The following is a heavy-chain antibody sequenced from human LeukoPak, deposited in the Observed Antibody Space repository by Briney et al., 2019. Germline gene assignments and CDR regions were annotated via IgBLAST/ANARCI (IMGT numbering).Heavy chain of an antibody. CDR1: GFTFSGSA. CDR3: TRSRLAEYGMDV. J-gene: IGHJ6*02. D-gene: IGHD1-14*01. Sequence: GGSLTLSCAASGFTFSGSAMHWVRQASGKGLEWVGRIRSKANSYATAYAASVKGRFTISRDDSKNTAYLQMNSLKTEDTAVYYCTRSRLAEYGMDVWGQGTTVTVSS. CDR2: IRSKANSYAT. V-gene: IGHV3-73*01.